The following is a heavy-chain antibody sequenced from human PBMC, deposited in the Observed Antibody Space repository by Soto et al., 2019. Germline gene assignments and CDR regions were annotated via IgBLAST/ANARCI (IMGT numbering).Heavy chain of an antibody. J-gene: IGHJ4*02. CDR2: INSDGSST. CDR3: ARVNPLSRHFDY. V-gene: IGHV3-74*01. Sequence: GGSLRLSCAASGFTFSSYWMHWVRQAPGKGLVWVSRINSDGSSTSYADSVKGRFTISRDNAKNTLYLQMNSLRAEDTAVYYCARVNPLSRHFDYWGQGTLVTVSS. CDR1: GFTFSSYW.